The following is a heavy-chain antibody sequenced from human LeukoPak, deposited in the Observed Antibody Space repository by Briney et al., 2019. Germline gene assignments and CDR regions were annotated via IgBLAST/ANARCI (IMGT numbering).Heavy chain of an antibody. Sequence: SETLSLTCIVSGGPISSYYWSWIRQPPGKGLEWLGYISYSGSINYNPSLKSRVTISVDTSKNQFSLKLSSVTAADTAVYYCARYSYSGSDAFDIWGQGTMVTVSS. V-gene: IGHV4-59*01. CDR2: ISYSGSI. CDR1: GGPISSYY. D-gene: IGHD1-26*01. J-gene: IGHJ3*02. CDR3: ARYSYSGSDAFDI.